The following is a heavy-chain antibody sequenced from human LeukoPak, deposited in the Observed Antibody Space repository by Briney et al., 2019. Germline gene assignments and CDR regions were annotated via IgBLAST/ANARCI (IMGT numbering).Heavy chain of an antibody. CDR1: GGTFSSYA. V-gene: IGHV1-69*05. D-gene: IGHD2-2*02. J-gene: IGHJ6*03. Sequence: ASVKVSCKASGGTFSSYAISWVRQAPGQGLEWMGGIIPIFGTANYAQKFQGRVTITTDESTSTAYMELSSLRSEDTAVYYCARAHCSSTSCYTGYYYMDVWGKGTTVTVSS. CDR2: IIPIFGTA. CDR3: ARAHCSSTSCYTGYYYMDV.